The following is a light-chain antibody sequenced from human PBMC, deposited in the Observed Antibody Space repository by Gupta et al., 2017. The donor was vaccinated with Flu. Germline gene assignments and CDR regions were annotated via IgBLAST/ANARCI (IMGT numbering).Light chain of an antibody. Sequence: ALTQPPSVSGSPGQSVTISCTGTGCDVGYYNRVSWYQQHPGTVPKLIIYEVSNLPSGVPDRFSGSKSGNTASLTISGRKGDDEADYYYSSDTSSYTFVFGTGTKVTVL. CDR2: EVS. CDR3: SSDTSSYTFV. V-gene: IGLV2-18*02. J-gene: IGLJ1*01. CDR1: GCDVGYYNR.